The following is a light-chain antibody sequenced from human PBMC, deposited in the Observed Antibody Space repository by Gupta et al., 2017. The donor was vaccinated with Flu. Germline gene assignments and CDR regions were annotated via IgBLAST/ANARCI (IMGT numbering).Light chain of an antibody. V-gene: IGLV2-8*01. CDR1: SGDVGGYNH. CDR2: EVS. Sequence: ALPQPPSASGSPGPSVTISCTGTSGDVGGYNHVSWYQLNPGKAPNLMIYEVSKRPSGVPDRFSGSKSGNTASLAVSGRKEEEEADYYCSSYAGSNTYVFGTGTKLTVL. J-gene: IGLJ1*01. CDR3: SSYAGSNTYV.